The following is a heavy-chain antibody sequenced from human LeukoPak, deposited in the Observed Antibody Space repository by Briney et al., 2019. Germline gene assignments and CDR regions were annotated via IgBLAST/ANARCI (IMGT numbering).Heavy chain of an antibody. CDR3: ARVSHYYDSSGYYPTLYYFDY. D-gene: IGHD3-22*01. J-gene: IGHJ4*02. V-gene: IGHV4-39*07. CDR1: GGSISSSSYY. Sequence: PSETLSLTCTVSGGSISSSSYYWGWIRQPPGKGLEWIGSIYYSGSTYYNPSLKSRVTISVDTSKNQFSLKLSSVTAADTAVYYCARVSHYYDSSGYYPTLYYFDYWGQGTLVTVSS. CDR2: IYYSGST.